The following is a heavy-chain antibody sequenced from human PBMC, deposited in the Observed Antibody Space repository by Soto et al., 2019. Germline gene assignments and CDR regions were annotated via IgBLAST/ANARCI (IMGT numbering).Heavy chain of an antibody. CDR1: GFILSDYS. Sequence: GSLKVSCAASGFILSDYSMNWVRQFPGKGLEWIAYIDGGSSAIHYTDSVKGRFTISRDNARNSLYLQMNSLRDEDTAVYYCTREGSWGRGTQLTVSS. CDR3: TREGS. CDR2: IDGGSSAI. J-gene: IGHJ4*02. V-gene: IGHV3-48*02.